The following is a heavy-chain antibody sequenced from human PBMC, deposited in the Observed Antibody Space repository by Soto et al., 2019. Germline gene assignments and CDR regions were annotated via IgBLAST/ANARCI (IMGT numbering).Heavy chain of an antibody. CDR2: IIPLFST. CDR3: ARDPGRAVVGRGTSFEH. D-gene: IGHD6-19*01. CDR1: GFTFTSYA. J-gene: IGHJ4*02. Sequence: GASVKVSCKASGFTFTSYAMHWVRQAPGQRLEWMGTIIPLFSTRYAQKFQGRVTMTADESTSTVYMDLSSLKSDDTAVYYCARDPGRAVVGRGTSFEHWGQGILVTVSS. V-gene: IGHV1-69*13.